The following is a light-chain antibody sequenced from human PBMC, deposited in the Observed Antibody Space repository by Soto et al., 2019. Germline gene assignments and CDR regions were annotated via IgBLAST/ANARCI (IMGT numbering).Light chain of an antibody. J-gene: IGKJ3*01. CDR2: GAS. CDR3: QQSYSAPPVT. V-gene: IGKV1-39*01. Sequence: DIQMTQSPSSLSASVGDRVTITCRASQSISSYINWYQQKPGKAPKFLIYGASSLQSGVPSRFSGSGSGTDFTLTISSLQPEDFATYYCQQSYSAPPVTFGPGTKVDIK. CDR1: QSISSY.